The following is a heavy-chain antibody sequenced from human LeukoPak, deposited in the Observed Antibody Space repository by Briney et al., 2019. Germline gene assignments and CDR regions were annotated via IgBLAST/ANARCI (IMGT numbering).Heavy chain of an antibody. CDR3: VNGYTYGQY. CDR1: GFTLSNCW. CDR2: INQDGSVQ. D-gene: IGHD5-18*01. J-gene: IGHJ4*02. V-gene: IGHV3-7*03. Sequence: PGGSLRLSCAASGFTLSNCWMTWFRQAPGKGLEWVANINQDGSVQSYVDSVKGRFTISKDNAKNSLYLKMNSLRAEDTAVYFCVNGYTYGQYWGQGTLVTVSS.